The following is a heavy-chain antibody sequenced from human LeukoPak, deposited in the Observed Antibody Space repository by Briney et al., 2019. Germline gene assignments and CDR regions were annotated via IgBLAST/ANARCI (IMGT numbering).Heavy chain of an antibody. J-gene: IGHJ4*02. D-gene: IGHD6-6*01. V-gene: IGHV1-2*02. Sequence: ASVKVSCKASGYTFTDYYMHWVRQAPGQGLEWMGWINPNSGGTNFAQKFQGRVAMTRDTSISTAYLELCSLRSDGTAVYFCARARWQLVPYFDSWGQGTLVTVSS. CDR1: GYTFTDYY. CDR2: INPNSGGT. CDR3: ARARWQLVPYFDS.